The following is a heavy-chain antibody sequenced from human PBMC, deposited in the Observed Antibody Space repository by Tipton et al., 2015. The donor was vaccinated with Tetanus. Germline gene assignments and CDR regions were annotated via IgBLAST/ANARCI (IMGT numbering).Heavy chain of an antibody. Sequence: LRLSCAVYGGSFSGYYWSWIRQPPGKGLEWIGEINHSGSTNYNPSLKSRVTISVDTSKNQFSLKLSSVTAADTAVYYCARGYDSSGYLDYWGQGTLVTVSS. D-gene: IGHD3-22*01. CDR3: ARGYDSSGYLDY. CDR1: GGSFSGYY. V-gene: IGHV4-34*01. CDR2: INHSGST. J-gene: IGHJ4*02.